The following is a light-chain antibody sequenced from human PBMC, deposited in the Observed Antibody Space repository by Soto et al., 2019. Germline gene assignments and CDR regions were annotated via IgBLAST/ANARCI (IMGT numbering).Light chain of an antibody. J-gene: IGKJ1*01. V-gene: IGKV3-20*01. Sequence: EIVMTQSPATLSVSQGERATLSCRASQSVSSYLAWYQQKPGQAPRLLIYDASSRATGIPDRFSGSGSGEDFTLTISRLEPEDSAVYFCQQYGGTPTTFGQGTKVDIK. CDR1: QSVSSY. CDR2: DAS. CDR3: QQYGGTPTT.